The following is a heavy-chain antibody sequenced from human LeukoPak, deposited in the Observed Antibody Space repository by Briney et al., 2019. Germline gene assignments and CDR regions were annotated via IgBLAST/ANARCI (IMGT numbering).Heavy chain of an antibody. CDR2: IHYSGST. Sequence: SETLSLTCSVSDGSISGYYWSWIRQPPGKRLECIGYIHYSGSTNYNPPLKSRVTISVDTSNNRFSLRLTSVTAADTAVYYCARLGYCYDTHCLPDYWGQGTLVTVSS. V-gene: IGHV4-59*01. CDR1: DGSISGYY. CDR3: ARLGYCYDTHCLPDY. D-gene: IGHD2-15*01. J-gene: IGHJ4*02.